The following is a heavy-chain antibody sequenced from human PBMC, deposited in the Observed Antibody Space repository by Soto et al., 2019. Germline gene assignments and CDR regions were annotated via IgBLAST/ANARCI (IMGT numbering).Heavy chain of an antibody. CDR1: GFGFSAYW. D-gene: IGHD1-20*01. J-gene: IGHJ6*02. CDR3: ARYNPSDRKGMDV. Sequence: EVLLVESGGGLYQPGGSLKLSCAASGFGFSAYWMHWVRQAPGQGLVWVSRITSDGGSTTYADSVQGRFTISRDNAKDMVYLQMNSLRVDDTAIYYCARYNPSDRKGMDVWGQGTTVIVSS. CDR2: ITSDGGST. V-gene: IGHV3-74*03.